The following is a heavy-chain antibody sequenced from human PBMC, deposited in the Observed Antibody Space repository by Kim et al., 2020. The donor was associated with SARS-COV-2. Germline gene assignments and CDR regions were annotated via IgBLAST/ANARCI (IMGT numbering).Heavy chain of an antibody. CDR2: K. D-gene: IGHD5-12*01. J-gene: IGHJ4*02. CDR3: ARGGGYEAYDY. V-gene: IGHV3-33*01. Sequence: KYYADSVKGRFTISRDNSKNTLYLQMNSLRAEDTAVYYCARGGGYEAYDYWGQGTLVTVSS.